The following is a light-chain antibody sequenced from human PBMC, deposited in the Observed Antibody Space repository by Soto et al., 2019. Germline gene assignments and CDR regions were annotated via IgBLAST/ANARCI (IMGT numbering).Light chain of an antibody. CDR3: QQYNNWPPWT. CDR2: VAS. V-gene: IGKV3-15*01. CDR1: QSVSSN. Sequence: EIVMTQSPATLSVSPGERATLSCRASQSVSSNLAWYQQKPGQAPRLLIYVASTRATGIPARFSGSGSGTEFTLTISSQQSEDFAVYYCQQYNNWPPWTFGQGTKVEIK. J-gene: IGKJ1*01.